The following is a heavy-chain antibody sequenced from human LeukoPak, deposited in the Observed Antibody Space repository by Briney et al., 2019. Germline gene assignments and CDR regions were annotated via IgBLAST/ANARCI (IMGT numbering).Heavy chain of an antibody. V-gene: IGHV3-23*01. J-gene: IGHJ4*02. Sequence: GGSLRLSCAASGFTFSSYAMSWVRQAPGKGLEWVSAISGSGGSSYYADSVKGRFTISRDNSKNTLYLQMNSLRAEDTAVYYCAKEIASSGWSAAGYWGQGTLVTVSS. D-gene: IGHD6-19*01. CDR2: ISGSGGSS. CDR3: AKEIASSGWSAAGY. CDR1: GFTFSSYA.